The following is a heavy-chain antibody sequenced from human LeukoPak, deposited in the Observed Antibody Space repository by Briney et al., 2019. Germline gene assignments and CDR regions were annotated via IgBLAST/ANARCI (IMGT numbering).Heavy chain of an antibody. J-gene: IGHJ4*02. D-gene: IGHD2-21*01. Sequence: SGTLSLTCAVSGGSISSGNWWSWVRQPPGKGLEGIGEIYHSGSTNYNPSLSGRVAISLDKSRNHFTLMVTAVAAADTAFYYCARKGPEHLPTYFDHWGRGILVTVSS. V-gene: IGHV4-4*02. CDR1: GGSISSGNW. CDR3: ARKGPEHLPTYFDH. CDR2: IYHSGST.